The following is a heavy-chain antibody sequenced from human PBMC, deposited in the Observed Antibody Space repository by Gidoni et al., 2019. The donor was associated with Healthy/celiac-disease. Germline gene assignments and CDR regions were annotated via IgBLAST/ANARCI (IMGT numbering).Heavy chain of an antibody. D-gene: IGHD5-18*01. Sequence: EVQLVESGGGLVQPGGSLRLSCAASGFTFSSYWMSWVRQAPGKGLEWVANIKQDGSEKYYVDSVKGRFTISRDNAKNSLYLQMNSLRAEDTAVYYCARDEWSYSYGYCLGLDYWGQGTLVTVSS. CDR2: IKQDGSEK. CDR3: ARDEWSYSYGYCLGLDY. J-gene: IGHJ4*02. CDR1: GFTFSSYW. V-gene: IGHV3-7*03.